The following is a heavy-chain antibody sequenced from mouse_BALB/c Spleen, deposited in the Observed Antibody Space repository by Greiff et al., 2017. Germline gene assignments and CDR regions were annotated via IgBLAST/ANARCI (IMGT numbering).Heavy chain of an antibody. V-gene: IGHV5-4*02. CDR1: GFTFSDYY. CDR2: ISDGGSYT. Sequence: EVKLMESGGGLVKPGGSLKLSCAASGFTFSDYYMYWVRQTPEKRLEWVATISDGGSYTYYPDSVKGRFTISRDNAKNTLYLQMSSLKSEDTAMYYCARGRAPQIPRYFDVWGAGTTVTVSS. J-gene: IGHJ1*01. CDR3: ARGRAPQIPRYFDV.